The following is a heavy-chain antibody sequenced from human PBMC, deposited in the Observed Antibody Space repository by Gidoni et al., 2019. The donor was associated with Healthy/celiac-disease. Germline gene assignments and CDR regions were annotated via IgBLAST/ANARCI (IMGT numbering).Heavy chain of an antibody. V-gene: IGHV4-31*03. CDR3: ARDRGEWLLSYTRGDAFDI. CDR1: GGSISSGGYY. J-gene: IGHJ3*02. CDR2: IYYSGST. D-gene: IGHD5-12*01. Sequence: QVQLQESGPGLVKPSQTLSLTCTVSGGSISSGGYYWSWRRQHPGKGLEWIGYIYYSGSTYYNPSLKSRVTISVDTSKNQFSLKLSSVTAADTAVYYCARDRGEWLLSYTRGDAFDIWGQGTMVTVSS.